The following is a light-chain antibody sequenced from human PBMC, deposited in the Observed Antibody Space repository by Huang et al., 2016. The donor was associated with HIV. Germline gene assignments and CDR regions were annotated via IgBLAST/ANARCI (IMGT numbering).Light chain of an antibody. CDR3: QQYNNWPLT. CDR1: QSVSRN. J-gene: IGKJ4*01. V-gene: IGKV3-15*01. CDR2: GAS. Sequence: EIVLTQSPATLSVSPGDRVILSCRASQSVSRNVAWHQQKPGQAPRLLMYGASTRATAIPARFSGSGSGKEFTLTISSLQSEDFAVYYCQQYNNWPLTFGGGTKVEI.